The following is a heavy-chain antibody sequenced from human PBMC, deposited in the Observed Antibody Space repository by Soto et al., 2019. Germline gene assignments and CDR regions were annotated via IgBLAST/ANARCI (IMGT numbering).Heavy chain of an antibody. CDR1: GSTYSSYD. V-gene: IGHV3-30-3*01. J-gene: IGHJ3*02. CDR3: GRGARHGACDI. Sequence: QVQLVESGADVIQTGRSLRLSSAASGSTYSSYDIHSVCHAPGKWLECLAHISPDGNNSYYADSGKGRFTISRDNASNTVYLQVSILRPEETAVYVDGRGARHGACDIGCQVPLVTVYS. CDR2: ISPDGNNS.